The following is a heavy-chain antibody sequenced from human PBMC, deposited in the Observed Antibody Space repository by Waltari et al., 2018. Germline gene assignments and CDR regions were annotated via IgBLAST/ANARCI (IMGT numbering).Heavy chain of an antibody. D-gene: IGHD3-10*01. J-gene: IGHJ4*02. Sequence: QVQLVQSGPEVKNPGASVKVSCTTSGYTFVGYGISWVRQAPGQGLEWMGYSTTYNGKAKYAEKFQGRLTLTTDTSTSTAYLEVRSLTPDDTAVYYCARDRIRKDFWGQGALVTVSS. V-gene: IGHV1-18*01. CDR3: ARDRIRKDF. CDR1: GYTFVGYG. CDR2: STTYNGKA.